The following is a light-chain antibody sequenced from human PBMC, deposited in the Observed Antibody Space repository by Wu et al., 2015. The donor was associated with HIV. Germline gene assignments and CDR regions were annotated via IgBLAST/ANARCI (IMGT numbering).Light chain of an antibody. Sequence: EIVMTQSPATLSVSPGERVTLSCRASQSVSSNLAWFQQKPGQAPRLLIYDASTRAIGVPARFSGSGSGTDFSLTISSMQSEDFAVYYCQQYNEWLVGTFGQGTKLEIK. CDR1: QSVSSN. J-gene: IGKJ2*01. CDR3: QQYNEWLVGT. CDR2: DAS. V-gene: IGKV3-15*01.